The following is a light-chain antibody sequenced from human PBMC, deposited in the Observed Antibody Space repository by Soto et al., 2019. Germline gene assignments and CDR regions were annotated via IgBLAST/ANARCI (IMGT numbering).Light chain of an antibody. V-gene: IGKV1-12*01. CDR2: AAS. J-gene: IGKJ2*01. CDR3: QQANSFAHT. Sequence: DIPMTQSPSSVSASVGARVTITCRASQAICSWLAWYQQNPGKAPKLLIYAASSLQCGVPSRFSGSGSGTDFTLAISSLQPADFATYYCQQANSFAHTFGRGIKLEIK. CDR1: QAICSW.